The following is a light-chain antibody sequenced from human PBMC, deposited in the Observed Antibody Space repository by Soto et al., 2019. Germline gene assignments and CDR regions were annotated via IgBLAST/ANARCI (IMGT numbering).Light chain of an antibody. CDR2: EVS. V-gene: IGLV2-23*02. CDR1: SSDVGTYTL. Sequence: QSALTQPASVSGSPGQSITISCTGTSSDVGTYTLVSWYQQHPGKAPKLMIYEVSERPSGVSNRFSGSKSGNTASLTISGLQADDEADYYCCSYAGSSIVVFGGGTKLTVL. J-gene: IGLJ2*01. CDR3: CSYAGSSIVV.